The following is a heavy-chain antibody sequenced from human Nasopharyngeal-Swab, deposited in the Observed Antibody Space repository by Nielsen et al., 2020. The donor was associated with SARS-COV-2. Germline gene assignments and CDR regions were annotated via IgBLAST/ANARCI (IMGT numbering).Heavy chain of an antibody. D-gene: IGHD5-12*01. CDR2: ISYDGNNK. V-gene: IGHV3-30*18. J-gene: IGHJ6*02. CDR3: AKDLAKTVASATPYYYGMDA. Sequence: VRQAPGKGLEWVSVISYDGNNKYYADSVKGRFTISRDTSKNTLYLQMDSLRAEDTAMYYCAKDLAKTVASATPYYYGMDAWGQGTTVTVSS.